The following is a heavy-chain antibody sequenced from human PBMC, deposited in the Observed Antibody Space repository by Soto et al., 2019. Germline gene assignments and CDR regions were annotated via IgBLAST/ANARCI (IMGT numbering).Heavy chain of an antibody. CDR3: ASGWFGEFVYYFDY. D-gene: IGHD3-10*01. V-gene: IGHV1-18*01. Sequence: GQSGAEVKKPGASVKVSCKASGYTFTSYGISWVRQAPGQGLEWMGWISAYNGNTNYAQKLQGRVTMTTDTSTSTAYMELRSLGSDDTAVYYCASGWFGEFVYYFDYWGQGTLVTVSS. J-gene: IGHJ4*02. CDR1: GYTFTSYG. CDR2: ISAYNGNT.